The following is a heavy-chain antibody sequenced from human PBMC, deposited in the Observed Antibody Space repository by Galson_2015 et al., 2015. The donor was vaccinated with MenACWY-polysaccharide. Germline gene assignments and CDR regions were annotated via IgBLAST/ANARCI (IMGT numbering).Heavy chain of an antibody. D-gene: IGHD4/OR15-4a*01. V-gene: IGHV3-11*01. CDR2: ISSSGSTI. J-gene: IGHJ6*02. CDR1: GFTFSDYY. CDR3: ARPNTEDYYYYGMDV. Sequence: SLRLSCAASGFTFSDYYMSWIRQAPGKGLEWVSYISSSGSTIYYADSVKGRFTISRDNAKNSLYLQMNSLRAEDTAVYYCARPNTEDYYYYGMDVWGQGTTFTVSS.